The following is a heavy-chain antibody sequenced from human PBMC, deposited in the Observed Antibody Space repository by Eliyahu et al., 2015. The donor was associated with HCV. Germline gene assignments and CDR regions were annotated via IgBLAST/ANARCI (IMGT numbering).Heavy chain of an antibody. CDR2: IKQDGSEK. V-gene: IGHV3-7*01. Sequence: EVQLVESGGGLVQPGGSLRLSCAASGFXFSXXWMSWVRRAPGKGLEWVANIKQDGSEKYYVDSVKGRFTISRDNAKNSLYLQMNSLRAEDTAVYYCARERDYYDSSGYYPPYYYYGMDVWGQGTTVTVSS. J-gene: IGHJ6*02. D-gene: IGHD3-22*01. CDR3: ARERDYYDSSGYYPPYYYYGMDV. CDR1: GFXFSXXW.